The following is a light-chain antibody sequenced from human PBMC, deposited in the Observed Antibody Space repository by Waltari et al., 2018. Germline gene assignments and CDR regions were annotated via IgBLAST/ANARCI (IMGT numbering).Light chain of an antibody. Sequence: PLSCRTRQSVSSSYLAWYQQKPGQAPRLLIYAASSRATGIPDRFSGSGSGTDFTLTISRLEPEDFAVYYCQHYTTSLTFGGGTKVEIK. V-gene: IGKV3-20*01. CDR2: AAS. CDR3: QHYTTSLT. CDR1: QSVSSSY. J-gene: IGKJ4*01.